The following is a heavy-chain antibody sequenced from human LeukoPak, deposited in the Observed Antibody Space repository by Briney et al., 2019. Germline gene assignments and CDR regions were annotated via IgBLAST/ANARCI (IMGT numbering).Heavy chain of an antibody. J-gene: IGHJ6*03. V-gene: IGHV1-8*01. Sequence: ASVKVSCKASGYTFTSYDINWVRQATGQGLEWMGWMNPNSGNTGYAQKFQGRVTMTRNTSISTAYMELSSLRSEDTAVYYCASSSIAARPHYYYYYMDVWGKGTTVTVSS. CDR1: GYTFTSYD. D-gene: IGHD6-6*01. CDR3: ASSSIAARPHYYYYYMDV. CDR2: MNPNSGNT.